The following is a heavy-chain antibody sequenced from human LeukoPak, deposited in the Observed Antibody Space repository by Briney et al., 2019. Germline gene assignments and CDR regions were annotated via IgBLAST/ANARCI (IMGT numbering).Heavy chain of an antibody. D-gene: IGHD5-18*01. J-gene: IGHJ6*02. V-gene: IGHV3-23*01. CDR2: ISGSGGST. CDR3: ARDLLTAQAPHYYYYGMDV. Sequence: GGSLRLSCAASGFTFSSYAMSWVRQAPGKGLEWVSAISGSGGSTYYADSVKGRFTISRDNSKNTLYLQMNSLRAEDTAVYYCARDLLTAQAPHYYYYGMDVWGQGTTVTVSS. CDR1: GFTFSSYA.